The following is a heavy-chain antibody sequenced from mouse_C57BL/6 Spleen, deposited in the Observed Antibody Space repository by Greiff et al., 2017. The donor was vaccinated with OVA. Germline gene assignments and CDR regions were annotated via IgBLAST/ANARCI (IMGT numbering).Heavy chain of an antibody. D-gene: IGHD1-1*01. CDR3: ARRALYGSSYDWYFDV. CDR2: IYPRDGST. V-gene: IGHV1-85*01. Sequence: VQLQQSGPELVKPGASVKLSCKASGYTFTSYDINWVKQRPGQGLEWIGWIYPRDGSTKYNEKFKGKATLTVDTSSSTAYMELHSLTSEDSAVYFCARRALYGSSYDWYFDVWGTGTTVTVSS. CDR1: GYTFTSYD. J-gene: IGHJ1*03.